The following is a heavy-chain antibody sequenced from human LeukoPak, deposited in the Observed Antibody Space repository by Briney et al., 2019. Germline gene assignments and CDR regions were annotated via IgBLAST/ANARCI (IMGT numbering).Heavy chain of an antibody. J-gene: IGHJ4*02. CDR1: GFTFSSYA. D-gene: IGHD3-16*02. V-gene: IGHV3-23*01. CDR3: AKGQTFGGVIVIPAFDY. CDR2: ISGSGGST. Sequence: PGGSLRLSCAASGFTFSSYAMSWVRQAPGEGLEWVSAISGSGGSTYHADSVKGRFTISRDNSKNTLYLQMNSLRAEDTAVYYCAKGQTFGGVIVIPAFDYWGQGTLVTVSS.